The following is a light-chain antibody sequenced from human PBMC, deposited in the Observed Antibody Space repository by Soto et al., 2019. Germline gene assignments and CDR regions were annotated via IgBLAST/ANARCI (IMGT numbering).Light chain of an antibody. V-gene: IGLV2-14*01. J-gene: IGLJ2*01. CDR1: SSDGGGYNY. Sequence: QSALTQPASVSGSPGQSITISCTGTSSDGGGYNYVSWYQQDPGKAPKLMIYDVNNRPSGVSNRFSGSKSGNTASLTISGLQSEDEAYYCCSSYTSSSTLAVFGGGTQLTVL. CDR3: SSYTSSSTLAV. CDR2: DVN.